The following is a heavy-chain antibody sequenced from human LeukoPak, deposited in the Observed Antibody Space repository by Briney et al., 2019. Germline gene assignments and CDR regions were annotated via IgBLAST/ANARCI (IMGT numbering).Heavy chain of an antibody. D-gene: IGHD3-9*01. CDR1: GYTFTSYG. CDR2: ISAYNGNT. Sequence: ASVKVSCKASGYTFTSYGISWVRQAPGQGLEWMGWISAYNGNTNYAQKLQGRVTMTTDTSTSTAYMELRSLRSDDMAVYYCARAYYDILTGYYRSPDAAFDIWGQGTTVTVSS. J-gene: IGHJ3*02. V-gene: IGHV1-18*03. CDR3: ARAYYDILTGYYRSPDAAFDI.